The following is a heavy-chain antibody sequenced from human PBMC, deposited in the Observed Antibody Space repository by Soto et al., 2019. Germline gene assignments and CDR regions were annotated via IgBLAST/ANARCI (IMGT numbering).Heavy chain of an antibody. CDR2: ISGSDDST. CDR1: GFTFTTCA. CDR3: AKEGGLSGSYYISSSYYFDY. V-gene: IGHV3-23*01. D-gene: IGHD1-26*01. Sequence: GGSLRLSCAASGFTFTTCAMSWVRQAPGKGLEWVAAISGSDDSTYYADSVKGRFTISRDNSKNTLYLQMNSLRAEDTSVYYCAKEGGLSGSYYISSSYYFDYWGQGTLVTVSS. J-gene: IGHJ4*02.